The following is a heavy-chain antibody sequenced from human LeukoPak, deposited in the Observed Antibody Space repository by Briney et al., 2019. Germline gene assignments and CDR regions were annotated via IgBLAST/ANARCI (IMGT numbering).Heavy chain of an antibody. CDR2: IIPILGIA. V-gene: IGHV1-69*04. D-gene: IGHD2-15*01. J-gene: IGHJ4*02. CDR1: GGTFSSYA. CDR3: ARETGFATAATTGFDY. Sequence: SVKVSCKASGGTFSSYAISWVRQAPGQGLEWMGRIIPILGIANYAQKFQGRVTITADHSTSTAYMELSRLRSEDTAVYYCARETGFATAATTGFDYWGQGTLVTVSS.